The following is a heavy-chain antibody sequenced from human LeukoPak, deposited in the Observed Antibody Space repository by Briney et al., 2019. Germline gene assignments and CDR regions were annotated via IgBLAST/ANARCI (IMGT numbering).Heavy chain of an antibody. CDR3: AKVAREFMGAFDI. CDR2: IRYDGSNK. CDR1: GFTFSSYG. D-gene: IGHD3-10*01. V-gene: IGHV3-30*02. J-gene: IGHJ3*02. Sequence: GGSLRLSCAASGFTFSSYGIHWVRQAPGKGLEWVAFIRYDGSNKYYADFVKGRFTISRDNSKNTLYLQMNSLRAEDTAVYYCAKVAREFMGAFDIWGQGTMVTASS.